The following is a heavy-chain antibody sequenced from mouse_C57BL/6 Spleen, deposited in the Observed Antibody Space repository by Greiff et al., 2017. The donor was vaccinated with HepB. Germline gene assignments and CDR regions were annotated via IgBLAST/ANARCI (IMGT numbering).Heavy chain of an antibody. CDR2: IDPSDSET. D-gene: IGHD6-5*01. CDR1: GYTFTSYW. V-gene: IGHV1-52*01. Sequence: QVQLQQPGAELVRPGSSVKLSCKASGYTFTSYWMHWVKQRPIQGLEWIGNIDPSDSETHYNQKFKDKATLTVDKSSSTAYMQLSSLTSEDSAVYYCARRAYGKEDDWGQGTTLTVSS. CDR3: ARRAYGKEDD. J-gene: IGHJ2*01.